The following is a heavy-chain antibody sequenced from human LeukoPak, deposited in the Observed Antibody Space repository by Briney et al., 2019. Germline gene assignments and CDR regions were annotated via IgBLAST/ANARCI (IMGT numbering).Heavy chain of an antibody. CDR1: GYSISSGYY. Sequence: SETLSLTCTVSGYSISSGYYWGWIRPAPGKGLEWIGSIYYSGTTHYSPSLESRVTISVDTSKNQFSLKLASVTAADTAVYYCARDHLANLASRLFDPWGQGTLVTVSS. CDR3: ARDHLANLASRLFDP. CDR2: IYYSGTT. V-gene: IGHV4-38-2*02. J-gene: IGHJ5*02. D-gene: IGHD3-3*01.